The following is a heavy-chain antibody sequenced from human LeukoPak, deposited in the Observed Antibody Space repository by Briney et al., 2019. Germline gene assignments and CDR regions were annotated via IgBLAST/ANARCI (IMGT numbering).Heavy chain of an antibody. CDR3: ARVICSGGSCYGHFDY. CDR1: GGTFSSYA. CDR2: IIPIFGTA. J-gene: IGHJ4*02. D-gene: IGHD2-15*01. Sequence: GASVKVSCKASGGTFSSYAISWVRQAPGQGLEWMGRIIPIFGTANYAQKFQGRVTITTDESTSTAYMELRSLRSEDTAVYYCARVICSGGSCYGHFDYWGQGTLVTVSS. V-gene: IGHV1-69*05.